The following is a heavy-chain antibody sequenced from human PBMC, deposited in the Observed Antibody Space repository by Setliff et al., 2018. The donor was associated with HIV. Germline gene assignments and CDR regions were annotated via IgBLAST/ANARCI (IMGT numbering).Heavy chain of an antibody. CDR3: VRQGPGSSPPHFGD. CDR2: IYGSGRT. V-gene: IGHV4-59*08. J-gene: IGHJ4*02. Sequence: SETLSLTCTVSGVSISNYYWSWIRQPPGTGLERIGYIYGSGRTFYNPSLKSRVAISADTSKGQFSLRLSYVTAADTAVYYCVRQGPGSSPPHFGDWGEGTLVTVSS. D-gene: IGHD3-10*01. CDR1: GVSISNYY.